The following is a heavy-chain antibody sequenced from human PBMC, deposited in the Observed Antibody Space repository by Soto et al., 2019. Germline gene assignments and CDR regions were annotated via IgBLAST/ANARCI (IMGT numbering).Heavy chain of an antibody. D-gene: IGHD3-10*01. Sequence: ASVKVSCKASGYTFTSYGISWVRQAPGQGLEWMGWISAYNGNTKYAQKLQGRVTMTTDTSTSTAYMELRSLRSDDTAVYYCARDPNVLLWFGEPIDPWGQGTLVTVSS. J-gene: IGHJ5*02. V-gene: IGHV1-18*01. CDR2: ISAYNGNT. CDR1: GYTFTSYG. CDR3: ARDPNVLLWFGEPIDP.